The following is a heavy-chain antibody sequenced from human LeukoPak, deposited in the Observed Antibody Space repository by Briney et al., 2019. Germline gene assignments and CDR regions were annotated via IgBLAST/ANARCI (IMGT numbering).Heavy chain of an antibody. D-gene: IGHD2-2*01. CDR2: FDPEDGET. Sequence: ASVKVSCKVSGYTLTELSMHWVRQAPGKGLEWMGGFDPEDGETIYAQKFQGRVTMTEDTFTDTAYMELSSLRSEDTAVYYCATDILTLSPIQTRGWFDPWGQGTLVTVSS. J-gene: IGHJ5*02. V-gene: IGHV1-24*01. CDR3: ATDILTLSPIQTRGWFDP. CDR1: GYTLTELS.